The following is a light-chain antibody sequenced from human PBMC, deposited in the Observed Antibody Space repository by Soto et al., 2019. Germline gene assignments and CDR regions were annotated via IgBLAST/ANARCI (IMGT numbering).Light chain of an antibody. V-gene: IGLV1-44*01. J-gene: IGLJ2*01. Sequence: VVTQPPSASGTPGQTIAISCSGGSSNIGSHTVNWYQQLPGTAPRLLIYSNTQRPSGVPDRFSGSKSGTSAYLAITGLQSEDEGDYYCAAWDDSLNGVVFGGGTKVTVL. CDR2: SNT. CDR3: AAWDDSLNGVV. CDR1: SSNIGSHT.